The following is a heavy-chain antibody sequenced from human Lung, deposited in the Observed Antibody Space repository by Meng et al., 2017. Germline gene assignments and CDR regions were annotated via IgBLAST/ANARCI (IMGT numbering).Heavy chain of an antibody. J-gene: IGHJ4*02. CDR3: ARGLGEAVVPRTMFDY. Sequence: QVQLRDPGQGRLKPWGTLPLTCGVSGGSISSSNWWSWVRQPPGKGLEWIGEIYHSGGTKYNPSLKSRVTISVDKSKNQFSLKLSSVTAADTAVYYCARGLGEAVVPRTMFDYWGQGTLVTVSS. CDR2: IYHSGGT. V-gene: IGHV4-4*02. CDR1: GGSISSSNW. D-gene: IGHD2-2*01.